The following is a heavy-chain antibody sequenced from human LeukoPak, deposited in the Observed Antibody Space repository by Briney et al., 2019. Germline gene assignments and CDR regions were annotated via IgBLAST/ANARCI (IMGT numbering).Heavy chain of an antibody. J-gene: IGHJ4*02. CDR2: IYYSGST. CDR3: ARLGYYYDSSAKGAFDY. Sequence: KPSETLSLTCTVSGGSISSYYWSWIRQPPGKGLEWIGYIYYSGSTYYNPSLKSRVTISVDTSKNQFSLKLSSVTAADTAVYNCARLGYYYDSSAKGAFDYWGQGTLVTVSS. V-gene: IGHV4-59*08. D-gene: IGHD3-22*01. CDR1: GGSISSYY.